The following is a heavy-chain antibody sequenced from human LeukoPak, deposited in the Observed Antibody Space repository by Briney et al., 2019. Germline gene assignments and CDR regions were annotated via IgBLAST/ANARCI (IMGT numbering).Heavy chain of an antibody. CDR2: ISYDGSNK. J-gene: IGHJ4*02. CDR1: GFTFSSYA. Sequence: GASLRLSCAASGFTFSSYAMHWVRQAPGKGLEWVAVISYDGSNKYYADSVKGRFTISRDNSKNTLYLQMNSLRAEDTAVYYCARMFWGFDYWGQGTLVTVSS. D-gene: IGHD3-10*02. CDR3: ARMFWGFDY. V-gene: IGHV3-30*04.